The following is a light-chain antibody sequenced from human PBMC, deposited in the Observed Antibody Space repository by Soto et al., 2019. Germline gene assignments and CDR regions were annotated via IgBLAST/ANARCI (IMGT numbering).Light chain of an antibody. CDR2: DAS. Sequence: EIFLTQSPFXLXXXXLXXXTLSCIACQSISSSSLAWYQQKPGQAPRLLIYDASSRATGIPDRFSGGGSGTDFTLTISRLEPEDFAVYYCQQYGSLWTFGQGTKVDI. V-gene: IGKV3-20*01. CDR3: QQYGSLWT. CDR1: QSISSSS. J-gene: IGKJ1*01.